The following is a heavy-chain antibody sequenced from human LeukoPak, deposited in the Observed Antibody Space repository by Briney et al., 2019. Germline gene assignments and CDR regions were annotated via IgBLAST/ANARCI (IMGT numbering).Heavy chain of an antibody. V-gene: IGHV4-34*01. J-gene: IGHJ5*02. Sequence: SETLSLTCAVYGGSFSGYYWSWIRPPPGKGLEWIGEINHSGSTNYNPSLKSRVTISVDTSKNQFSLKLSSVTAADTAVYYCARRKGLLWFGELSRWFDPWGQGTLVTVSS. CDR3: ARRKGLLWFGELSRWFDP. D-gene: IGHD3-10*01. CDR2: INHSGST. CDR1: GGSFSGYY.